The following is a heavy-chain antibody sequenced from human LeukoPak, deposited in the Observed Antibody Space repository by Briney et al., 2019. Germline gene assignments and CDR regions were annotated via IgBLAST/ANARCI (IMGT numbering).Heavy chain of an antibody. CDR1: GYTFTSCD. CDR3: ARGRKSKWDAFDI. Sequence: ASVKVSCKASGYTFTSCDINWVRQATGQGLEWMGWMNPNSGNTGYAQKFQGRVTMTRNTSISTAYMELSSLRSEDTAVYYCARGRKSKWDAFDIWGQGTMVTVSS. CDR2: MNPNSGNT. J-gene: IGHJ3*02. D-gene: IGHD1-26*01. V-gene: IGHV1-8*01.